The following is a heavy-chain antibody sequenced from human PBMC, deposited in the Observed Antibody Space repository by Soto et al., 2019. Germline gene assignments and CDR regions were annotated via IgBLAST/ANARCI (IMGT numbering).Heavy chain of an antibody. CDR3: AAAKPNRYYYYYMDV. Sequence: QMQLVQSGPEVKKPGTSVKVSCKASGFTFTSSAMQWVRQARGQRPEWIGWNVVGSGNTNYAQKFQERVTITRDMSTSTAYMELNSLRSEDTAVYYCAAAKPNRYYYYYMDVWGQGTTVTVSS. V-gene: IGHV1-58*02. CDR2: NVVGSGNT. J-gene: IGHJ6*03. CDR1: GFTFTSSA.